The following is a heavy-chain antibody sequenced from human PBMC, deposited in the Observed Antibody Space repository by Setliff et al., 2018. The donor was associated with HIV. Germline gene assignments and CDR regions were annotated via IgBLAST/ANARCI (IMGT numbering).Heavy chain of an antibody. CDR1: GGSMSGYY. Sequence: PSETLSLTCSVSGGSMSGYYWNWIRQPAGKGLEWIGRIYSSGSTNHNPSLKSRVTMSVDTSKNQFSLSLSSVTAADTAVYFCARDPGYTSGSTFHFDYWGQGTLVTVSS. CDR3: ARDPGYTSGSTFHFDY. CDR2: IYSSGST. V-gene: IGHV4-4*07. D-gene: IGHD5-18*01. J-gene: IGHJ4*02.